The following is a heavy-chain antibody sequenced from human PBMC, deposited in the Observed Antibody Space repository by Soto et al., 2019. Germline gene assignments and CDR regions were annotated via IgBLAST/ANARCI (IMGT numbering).Heavy chain of an antibody. D-gene: IGHD6-19*01. CDR3: GTYISGGGGRGS. CDR1: GASISRDH. Sequence: QVQLHESGPGLVKPSETLSLTCTVSGASISRDHWNWIRQPPGKGLEWIGEYSGTTNYNPSLRRRVPLSIGKSTNQVSMKRRSLTAGDAAVYLCGTYISGGGGRGSWGQGTRVTVSS. CDR2: YSGTT. V-gene: IGHV4-59*08. J-gene: IGHJ5*02.